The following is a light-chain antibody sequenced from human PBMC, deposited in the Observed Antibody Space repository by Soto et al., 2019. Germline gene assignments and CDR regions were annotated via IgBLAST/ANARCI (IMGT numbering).Light chain of an antibody. CDR3: QQRSNWPS. J-gene: IGKJ5*01. CDR2: DAS. Sequence: EIVMTQSPATLSLSPGGRTTLSCRASQSFNSNYLAWYQQTPGQAPRLLIYDASNRATGIPARFSGSGSGTDFTLTISSLEPEDFSVYYCQQRSNWPSFGQGTRLEIK. V-gene: IGKV3-11*01. CDR1: QSFNSNY.